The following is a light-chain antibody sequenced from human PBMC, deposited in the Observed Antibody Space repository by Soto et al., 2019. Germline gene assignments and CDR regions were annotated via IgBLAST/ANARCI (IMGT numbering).Light chain of an antibody. V-gene: IGLV2-14*01. CDR2: EGT. CDR1: SSDIGRYKF. CDR3: SSYTSTNTVL. Sequence: QSALTQPASVSGSPGQSITISCTGTSSDIGRYKFVSWFQQHPGKAPKLMIFEGTNRPSGVSNRFSGSKSGNTASLTISGLQAEDEADYYCSSYTSTNTVLFGGGTKVTVL. J-gene: IGLJ2*01.